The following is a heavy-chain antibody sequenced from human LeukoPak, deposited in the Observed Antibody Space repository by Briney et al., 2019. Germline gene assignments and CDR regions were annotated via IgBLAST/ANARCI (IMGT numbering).Heavy chain of an antibody. CDR1: GFTFSSYR. J-gene: IGHJ4*02. CDR2: ISSSSSTI. CDR3: ARVGPAEGYYFDY. V-gene: IGHV3-48*01. Sequence: GGSLRLSCAASGFTFSSYRMNWVRQAPGKGLEWVSYISSSSSTIYYADSVKGRFTISRDNAKNSMYLQMNRLRAEDTAVYYCARVGPAEGYYFDYWGQGTLVTVSS.